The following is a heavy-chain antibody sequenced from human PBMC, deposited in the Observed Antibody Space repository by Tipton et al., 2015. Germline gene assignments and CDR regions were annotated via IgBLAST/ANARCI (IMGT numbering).Heavy chain of an antibody. CDR1: GGPIDGDY. V-gene: IGHV4-59*01. CDR2: IYYNSDFTGNT. J-gene: IGHJ4*02. D-gene: IGHD1-26*01. CDR3: ARIILGGTYTGPGFDY. Sequence: TLSLTCTVSGGPIDGDYWTWIRQPPGKGLEWIGSIYYNSDFTGNTNYNPSLKSRVFISVDPSKNQFSLTLTSVSAADTAVYYCARIILGGTYTGPGFDYWGQGNLVTVSA.